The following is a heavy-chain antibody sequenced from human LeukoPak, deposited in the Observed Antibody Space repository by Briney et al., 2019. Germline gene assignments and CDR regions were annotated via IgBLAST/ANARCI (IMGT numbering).Heavy chain of an antibody. Sequence: ASAKVSCKASGYTFTGYYMHWVRQAPGQGLEWMGWINPNSGGTNYAQKFQGRVTMTRDTSISTAYMELSRLRSDDTAVYYCAKLSSGGGGYYMDVWGKGTTLTVSS. CDR2: INPNSGGT. CDR3: AKLSSGGGGYYMDV. V-gene: IGHV1-2*02. D-gene: IGHD3-16*01. J-gene: IGHJ6*03. CDR1: GYTFTGYY.